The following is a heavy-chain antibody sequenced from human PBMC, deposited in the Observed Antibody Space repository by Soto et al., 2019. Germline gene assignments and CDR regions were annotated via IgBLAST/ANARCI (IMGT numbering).Heavy chain of an antibody. D-gene: IGHD6-13*01. J-gene: IGHJ4*02. CDR1: GFTFDDYA. CDR3: AKDRGSSSWDPIFDF. Sequence: EMELVGSGGGFIEPGRSLRLSCAASGFTFDDYAIHWVRQAPGKGLEWVSGISGDSAIIDYAVSVKGRFTIGRDNARNSLYLHMSNLRPEDTVLYFCAKDRGSSSWDPIFDFWGRGTLFTFSS. CDR2: ISGDSAII. V-gene: IGHV3-9*01.